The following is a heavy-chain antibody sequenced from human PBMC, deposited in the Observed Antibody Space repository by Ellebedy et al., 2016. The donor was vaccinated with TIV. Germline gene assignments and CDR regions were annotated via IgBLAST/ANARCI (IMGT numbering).Heavy chain of an antibody. V-gene: IGHV1-46*01. CDR3: ARDAGRRLNPDKCMDV. Sequence: ASVKVSXXASGYTFTSYYMHWVRQAPGQGLEWMGIINPSGGSTSYAQKFQGRVTMTRDTSTSTVYMELSSLRSEDTAVYYCARDAGRRLNPDKCMDVWGQGTTVTVSS. CDR1: GYTFTSYY. CDR2: INPSGGST. D-gene: IGHD3-10*01. J-gene: IGHJ6*02.